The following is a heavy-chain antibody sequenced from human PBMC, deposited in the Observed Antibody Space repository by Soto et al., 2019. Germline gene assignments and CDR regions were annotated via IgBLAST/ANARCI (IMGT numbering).Heavy chain of an antibody. CDR1: GFTFGSYW. V-gene: IGHV3-7*01. Sequence: GGSLRLSCAASGFTFGSYWMSWVRQAPGKGLEWLATIKWDASEKKYVDSVKGRFTMSRDNAKNSLYLQMDSLRAEDMAVYYCARLYSSGLGYWGQGTLVTVSS. J-gene: IGHJ4*02. CDR2: IKWDASEK. CDR3: ARLYSSGLGY. D-gene: IGHD6-25*01.